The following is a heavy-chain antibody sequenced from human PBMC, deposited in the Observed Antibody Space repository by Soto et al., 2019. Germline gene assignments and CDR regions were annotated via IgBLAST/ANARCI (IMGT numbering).Heavy chain of an antibody. J-gene: IGHJ4*02. CDR1: GGSMSSEGYY. CDR3: ARETLYYYDSSGYYFDY. D-gene: IGHD3-22*01. V-gene: IGHV4-31*03. CDR2: IYYSGLT. Sequence: TSETLSLTCTVSGGSMSSEGYYWSWIRQHPGKGLEWIGYIYYSGLTDYNPSLKSRLTISVDKSKNEFYLKMRSVTAADTAVYYCARETLYYYDSSGYYFDYWGQGTLVTVSS.